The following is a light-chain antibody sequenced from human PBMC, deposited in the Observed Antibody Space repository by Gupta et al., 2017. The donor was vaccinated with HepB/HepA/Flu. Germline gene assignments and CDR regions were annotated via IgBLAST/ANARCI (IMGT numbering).Light chain of an antibody. CDR1: SSDVGGYNY. J-gene: IGLJ2*01. CDR2: DVS. CDR3: NSYTSSSTVI. V-gene: IGLV2-14*03. Sequence: QSXLTQPXSVSGSXGHPITISCTGTSSDVGGYNYVSWYQQPPDKAPKVIIFDVSNRPSGVSHRFSGSKSGNTASLTISGLQAEDEADYYCNSYTSSSTVIFGGGTKLTVL.